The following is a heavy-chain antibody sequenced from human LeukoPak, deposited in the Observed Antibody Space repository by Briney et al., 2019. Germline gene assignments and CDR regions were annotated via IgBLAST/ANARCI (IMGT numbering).Heavy chain of an antibody. CDR1: GHSFTGYY. J-gene: IGHJ4*02. V-gene: IGHV1-2*02. CDR3: ASAGYFKPLDF. CDR2: SKPDSGDT. Sequence: ASVKVSCKASGHSFTGYYIHWVRQAPGQGLEWMGWSKPDSGDTRYAREFQARVTMTRDTSISTVYMELSRLTSDDTAVYYCASAGYFKPLDFWGQGALVTVSS. D-gene: IGHD2/OR15-2a*01.